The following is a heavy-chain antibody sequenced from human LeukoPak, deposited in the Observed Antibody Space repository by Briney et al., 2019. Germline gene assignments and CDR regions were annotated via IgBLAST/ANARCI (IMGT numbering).Heavy chain of an antibody. V-gene: IGHV4-4*09. D-gene: IGHD7-27*01. CDR1: GGSISSYY. J-gene: IGHJ4*02. Sequence: SETLSLTCTVSGGSISSYYWSWIRQPPGKGLGWIGYIYTSGSTNYNPSLKSRVTISVDTSKNQFSLKLSSVTAADTAVYYCARCHWAEYYFDYWGQGTLVTVSS. CDR3: ARCHWAEYYFDY. CDR2: IYTSGST.